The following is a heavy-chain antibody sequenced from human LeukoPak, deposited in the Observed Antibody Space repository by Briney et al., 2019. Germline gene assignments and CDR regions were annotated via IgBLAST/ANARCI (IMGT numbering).Heavy chain of an antibody. CDR3: ARDPTTQTFDY. CDR1: GYTFTSYG. Sequence: ASVKESCKASGYTFTSYGISWVRQAPGQGLEWMGWISTYNGSTNYAQKLQGRVTMTTDTSTTTAYMELRSLTSDDTAVYYCARDPTTQTFDYWGQGTRVPLSS. D-gene: IGHD4-11*01. J-gene: IGHJ4*02. V-gene: IGHV1-18*04. CDR2: ISTYNGST.